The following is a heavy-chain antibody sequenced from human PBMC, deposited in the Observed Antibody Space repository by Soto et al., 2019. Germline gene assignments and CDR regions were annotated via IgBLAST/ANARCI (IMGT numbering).Heavy chain of an antibody. D-gene: IGHD3-10*01. Sequence: PGGSLRLSCAASGFTFSSYSMNWVRQAPGKGLEWVSSISSSSSYIYYADSVKGRFTISRDNAKNSLYLQMNSLRAEDTAVYYCAREIGTLGFGDEAGGWFTPWGKGTLVTV. V-gene: IGHV3-21*01. J-gene: IGHJ5*02. CDR1: GFTFSSYS. CDR2: ISSSSSYI. CDR3: AREIGTLGFGDEAGGWFTP.